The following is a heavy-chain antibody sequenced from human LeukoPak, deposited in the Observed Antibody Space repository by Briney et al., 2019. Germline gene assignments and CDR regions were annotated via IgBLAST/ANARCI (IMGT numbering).Heavy chain of an antibody. CDR2: ISNDGSTE. CDR3: ARETGSAVGSTDFDY. D-gene: IGHD4-17*01. V-gene: IGHV3-30*04. J-gene: IGHJ4*02. Sequence: PGVSLRLSCAVSGFSISNSALHWVRQARGKGLEWVAAISNDGSTEDYADSVKGRFTISRDNSKNTLYVQMNSLRAEDTAVYYCARETGSAVGSTDFDYWGQGTLVTVSS. CDR1: GFSISNSA.